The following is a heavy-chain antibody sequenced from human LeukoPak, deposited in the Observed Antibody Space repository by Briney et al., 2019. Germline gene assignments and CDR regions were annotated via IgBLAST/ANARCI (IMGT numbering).Heavy chain of an antibody. CDR2: INWNGGRT. J-gene: IGHJ5*02. CDR3: ARSGLGPTAQTGIVHP. D-gene: IGHD1-26*01. CDR1: GFTFDDFG. Sequence: GGSLRLSCAASGFTFDDFGMSWVRQVPGKGLEWVSGINWNGGRTGYADSVKGRFTISRDNAKKSLYLQMNSLRAEDTALYYCARSGLGPTAQTGIVHPWGQGTLVTVSS. V-gene: IGHV3-20*04.